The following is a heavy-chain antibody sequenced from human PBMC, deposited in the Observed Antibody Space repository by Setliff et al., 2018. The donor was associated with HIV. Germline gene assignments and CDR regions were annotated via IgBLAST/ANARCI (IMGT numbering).Heavy chain of an antibody. V-gene: IGHV3-21*01. J-gene: IGHJ4*02. CDR1: GFTFRNYN. D-gene: IGHD3-22*01. Sequence: GGSLRLSCAASGFTFRNYNVNWVRQAPGKGLEWVSSISYDSRFIYHADSMKGRFTISRDTSKNTLYLQMNRLRAEDTAVYYCAIHFDTSGHYSPIDSWGQGTLVTVSS. CDR2: ISYDSRFI. CDR3: AIHFDTSGHYSPIDS.